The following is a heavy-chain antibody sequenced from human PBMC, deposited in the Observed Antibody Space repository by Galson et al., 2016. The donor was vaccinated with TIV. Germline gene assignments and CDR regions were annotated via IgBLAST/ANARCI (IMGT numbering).Heavy chain of an antibody. CDR1: GFTFSNYA. D-gene: IGHD2-21*02. CDR3: AKDSSVSVVVTAKGFDY. V-gene: IGHV3-23*01. CDR2: ITSGGST. J-gene: IGHJ4*02. Sequence: SLRLSCAASGFTFSNYAMSWVRQAPGKGLEWVSAITSGGSTYYADSVKGRFTISRDNSKNTLYLQMNSLRAEDTAVYYCAKDSSVSVVVTAKGFDYWGQGALVTVSS.